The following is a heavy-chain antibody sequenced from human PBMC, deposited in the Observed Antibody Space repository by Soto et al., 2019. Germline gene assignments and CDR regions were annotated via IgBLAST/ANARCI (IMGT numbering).Heavy chain of an antibody. D-gene: IGHD3-9*01. J-gene: IGHJ5*02. V-gene: IGHV1-69*13. CDR1: GGTFSSYA. CDR3: ARGRSSNYDILTGYYNWFDP. Sequence: SVKVSCKASGGTFSSYAISWVRQAPGQGLEWMGGIIPIFGTANYAQKFQGRVTITADESTSTAYMELSSLRSEDTAVYYCARGRSSNYDILTGYYNWFDPWGQGTLVTVSS. CDR2: IIPIFGTA.